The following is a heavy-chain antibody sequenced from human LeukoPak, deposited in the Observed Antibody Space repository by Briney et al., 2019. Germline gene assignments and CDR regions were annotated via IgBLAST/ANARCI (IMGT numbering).Heavy chain of an antibody. Sequence: SQTLSLTCTVSGGSISSGDYYWSWIRQPPGKGLEWIGYIYYSGSTYYNPSLKSRVTISVDTSKNQFSLKLSSVTAVDTAVYYCARVPYYYGSGSYFDYWGQGTLVTVSS. J-gene: IGHJ4*02. V-gene: IGHV4-30-4*01. D-gene: IGHD3-10*01. CDR2: IYYSGST. CDR1: GGSISSGDYY. CDR3: ARVPYYYGSGSYFDY.